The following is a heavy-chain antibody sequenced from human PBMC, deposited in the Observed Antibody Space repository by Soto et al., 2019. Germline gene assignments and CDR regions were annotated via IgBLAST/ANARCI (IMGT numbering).Heavy chain of an antibody. CDR1: GGALISGEYY. CDR2: IYYTGST. Sequence: QVHLQESGPGLVKPSQTLSLTCTVSGGALISGEYYWSWIRQSPGKGLEWIGYIYYTGSTYYNPSLKSRVVMSVDTSRNQFSLRLSSVTAADTAMYYCVRGPSSVVSGYFDYWGQGTLVTVSS. CDR3: VRGPSSVVSGYFDY. D-gene: IGHD2-21*01. V-gene: IGHV4-30-4*01. J-gene: IGHJ4*02.